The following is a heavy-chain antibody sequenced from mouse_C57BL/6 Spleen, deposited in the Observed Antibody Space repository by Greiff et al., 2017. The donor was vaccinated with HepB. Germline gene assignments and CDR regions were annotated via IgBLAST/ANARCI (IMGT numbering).Heavy chain of an antibody. CDR1: GYTFTSYW. J-gene: IGHJ1*03. V-gene: IGHV1-55*01. CDR3: ARRSNLPLYWYFDV. CDR2: IYPGSGST. D-gene: IGHD2-5*01. Sequence: QVQLHHPGAELVKPGASVKMSCKASGYTFTSYWITWVKQRPGQGLEWIGDIYPGSGSTNYNEKFKSKATLTVDTSSSTAYMQLSSLTSEDSAVYYCARRSNLPLYWYFDVWGTGTTVTVSS.